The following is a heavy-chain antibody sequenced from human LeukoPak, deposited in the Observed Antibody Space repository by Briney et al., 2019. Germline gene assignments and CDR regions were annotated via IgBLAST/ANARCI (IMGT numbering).Heavy chain of an antibody. V-gene: IGHV1-18*01. Sequence: ASVRVSGKASGYAFTHHGIAWIRQAPGQGLEWLGWISCYNGDTIYAQKFQGRVTLTTEKSTSTVYMELRSLTSDDTAVYYCARDPSNTSGWYQYFDAWGRGTLVSVSS. CDR2: ISCYNGDT. D-gene: IGHD6-19*01. CDR1: GYAFTHHG. J-gene: IGHJ2*01. CDR3: ARDPSNTSGWYQYFDA.